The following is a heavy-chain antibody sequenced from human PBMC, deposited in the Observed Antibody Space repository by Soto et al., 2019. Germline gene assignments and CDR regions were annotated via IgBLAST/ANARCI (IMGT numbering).Heavy chain of an antibody. Sequence: PGGSLRLSCAASGFTFDNYGMSWVRQAPGKGLEWIGAITGAGGSTYNADSVKGRFTISRDNSKKTVYLQVDSLRVEDTAVYYCAXGHSDSFGNYDYFGMDVWGQGTTVTVSS. J-gene: IGHJ6*02. CDR3: AXGHSDSFGNYDYFGMDV. CDR2: ITGAGGST. D-gene: IGHD4-4*01. CDR1: GFTFDNYG. V-gene: IGHV3-23*01.